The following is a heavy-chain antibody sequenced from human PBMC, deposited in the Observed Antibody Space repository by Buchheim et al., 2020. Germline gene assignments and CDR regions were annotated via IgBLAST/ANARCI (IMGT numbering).Heavy chain of an antibody. J-gene: IGHJ4*02. CDR3: ARLAADGYTPLYYFDY. Sequence: QLQLQESGPGLVKPSETLSLTCTVSGGSISSSSYYWDWIRQPPGKGLEWIGSIYYSGSTYYNPSLKSRVTISVDTSKNQFSLKLSSVTAADTAVYYCARLAADGYTPLYYFDYWGQGTL. CDR1: GGSISSSSYY. D-gene: IGHD5-24*01. V-gene: IGHV4-39*01. CDR2: IYYSGST.